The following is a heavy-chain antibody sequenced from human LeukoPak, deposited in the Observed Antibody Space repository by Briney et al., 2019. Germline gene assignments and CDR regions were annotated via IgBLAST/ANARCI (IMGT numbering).Heavy chain of an antibody. J-gene: IGHJ4*02. Sequence: GESLKISCKGSGYSFTNYWIGWVRQMPGKGLGWMGIIYPGDSDTRYSPSFQGQVTISADKSISTAYLQWSSLKASDTAIYYCARRTDRSFWYLDYWGQGTLVTVSS. CDR1: GYSFTNYW. CDR2: IYPGDSDT. V-gene: IGHV5-51*01. CDR3: ARRTDRSFWYLDY.